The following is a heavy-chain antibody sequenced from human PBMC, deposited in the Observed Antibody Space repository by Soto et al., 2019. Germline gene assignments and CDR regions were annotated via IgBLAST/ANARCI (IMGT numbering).Heavy chain of an antibody. CDR1: GGSVRAPDW. D-gene: IGHD1-1*01. Sequence: QVHLQESGPGLVAPSGTLSLTCTLSGGSVRAPDWWNWVRQSPDTGLEWIAEVHISGHSNYNPSLRSRVSVSIDSSKNQLYLNLNSVTAADTAIYYCARVRQGCSANNCDFDPWGQGTQVTISS. V-gene: IGHV4-4*02. CDR2: VHISGHS. J-gene: IGHJ5*01. CDR3: ARVRQGCSANNCDFDP.